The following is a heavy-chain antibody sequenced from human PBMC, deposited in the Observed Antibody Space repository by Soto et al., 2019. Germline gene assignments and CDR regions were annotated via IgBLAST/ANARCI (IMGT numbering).Heavy chain of an antibody. J-gene: IGHJ5*02. Sequence: PGESLKISCQGSGYSFTSYWIGWVRQMPGKGLEWMGIIYPGDSDTRYSPSFQGQVTISADKSISTAYLQWSSLKASDTAMYYCATQGREVQNWFDPWGQGTLVTVSS. CDR2: IYPGDSDT. CDR3: ATQGREVQNWFDP. V-gene: IGHV5-51*01. D-gene: IGHD1-1*01. CDR1: GYSFTSYW.